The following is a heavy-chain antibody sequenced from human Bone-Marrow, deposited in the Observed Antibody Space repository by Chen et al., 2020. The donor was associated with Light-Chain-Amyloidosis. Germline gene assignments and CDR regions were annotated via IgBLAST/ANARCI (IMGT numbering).Heavy chain of an antibody. V-gene: IGHV4-61*01. Sequence: QVHLQESGPGLVKPSETLSLTCSVSGASVTGGSYYWSWIRQAPGKGLEWIGYKFYTGHTSYNPSLKSRVTISFDTSTNEVSLNLNSLSAADTAVYYCARGSFFYALDIWGQGTMVAVSS. CDR3: ARGSFFYALDI. J-gene: IGHJ3*02. CDR2: KFYTGHT. CDR1: GASVTGGSYY. D-gene: IGHD2-2*01.